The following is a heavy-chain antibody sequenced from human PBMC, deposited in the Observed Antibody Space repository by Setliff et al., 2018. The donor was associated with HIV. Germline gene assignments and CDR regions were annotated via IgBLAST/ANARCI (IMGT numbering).Heavy chain of an antibody. CDR3: GTRDRSSGYYYPDAFDI. J-gene: IGHJ3*02. D-gene: IGHD3-22*01. CDR2: IDSGDKT. Sequence: GGSLRLSCAASGFTFSSYAMSWVRQAPGKGLEWVSIIDSGDKTDFTDSLKGRFAISRDKSRNTVYLHMNSLGPEDTAMYYCGTRDRSSGYYYPDAFDIWGQGTMVTVSS. CDR1: GFTFSSYA. V-gene: IGHV3-53*05.